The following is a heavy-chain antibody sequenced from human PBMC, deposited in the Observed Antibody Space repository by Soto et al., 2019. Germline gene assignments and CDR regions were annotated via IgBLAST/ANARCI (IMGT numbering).Heavy chain of an antibody. J-gene: IGHJ4*02. CDR2: IRGHNGNT. V-gene: IGHV1-18*04. CDR1: GYTFTNHG. Sequence: AASVKVSCKASGYTFTNHGISWVRQAPGQGLELLGWIRGHNGNTKYAQRLKGRVTMTADTSTSTAYREWRSLRSDDTAVDYCARDWYPRAYYFDFLGQGTLVTVS. D-gene: IGHD6-13*01. CDR3: ARDWYPRAYYFDF.